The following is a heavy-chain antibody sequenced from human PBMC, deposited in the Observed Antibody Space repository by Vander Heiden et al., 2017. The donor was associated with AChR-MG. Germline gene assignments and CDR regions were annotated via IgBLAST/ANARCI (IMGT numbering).Heavy chain of an antibody. V-gene: IGHV3-33*01. CDR1: GFTFRSYG. CDR3: ARVKWELYYFDY. Sequence: QVQLVESGGGVVQPGRSLRLSCAASGFTFRSYGMHWVRQAPGKGLEWVAVIWYDGSNKYYADSVKGRFTISRDNSKNTLYLQMNSLRAEDTAVYYCARVKWELYYFDYWGQGTLVTVSS. D-gene: IGHD1-26*01. CDR2: IWYDGSNK. J-gene: IGHJ4*02.